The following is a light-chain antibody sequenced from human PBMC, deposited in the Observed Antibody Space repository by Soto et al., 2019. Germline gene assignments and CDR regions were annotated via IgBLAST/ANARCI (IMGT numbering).Light chain of an antibody. V-gene: IGKV3-20*01. J-gene: IGKJ1*01. CDR1: QSISTY. CDR2: GAS. CDR3: QQYGSSPWT. Sequence: LTQAPVSLSRSPAHSATLSWRASQSISTYLAWYQQKPGQAPRLLIYGASSRATGIPDRFSGSGSGTDFTLTISRLEPEDFAVYYCQQYGSSPWTFGQGTKVDI.